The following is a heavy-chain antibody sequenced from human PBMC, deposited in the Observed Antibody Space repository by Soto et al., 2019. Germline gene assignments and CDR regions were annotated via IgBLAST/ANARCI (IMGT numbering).Heavy chain of an antibody. V-gene: IGHV1-18*01. CDR3: ARDRMAAGAYYYYGMDV. CDR2: ISAYNGNT. Sequence: QVQLVQSGAEVKKPGASVKVSCKASGYTFTSYGISWVRQAPGQGLEWMGWISAYNGNTNYAQKLQGRVTMTTDTSTSTAYMELRSLRSDDTALYYCARDRMAAGAYYYYGMDVWGQGTTVTVSS. J-gene: IGHJ6*02. D-gene: IGHD6-13*01. CDR1: GYTFTSYG.